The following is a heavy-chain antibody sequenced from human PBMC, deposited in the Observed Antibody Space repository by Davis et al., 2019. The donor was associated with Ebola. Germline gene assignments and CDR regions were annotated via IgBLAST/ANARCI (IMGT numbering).Heavy chain of an antibody. D-gene: IGHD3-16*02. CDR2: ISGNGISA. CDR1: GFTFSSYD. Sequence: PGGSLRLSCAASGFTFSSYDMSWVRQAPGKGLEWVSVISGNGISAYYADSVKGRFTISRDNSKNTLYLQMNSLRAEDTAVYYCATITFGGVIVPPEYWGQGTLVTVSS. CDR3: ATITFGGVIVPPEY. V-gene: IGHV3-23*01. J-gene: IGHJ4*02.